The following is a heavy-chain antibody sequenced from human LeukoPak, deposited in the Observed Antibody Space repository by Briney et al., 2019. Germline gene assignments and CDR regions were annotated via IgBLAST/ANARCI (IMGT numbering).Heavy chain of an antibody. D-gene: IGHD2-15*01. Sequence: PGGSLTLSCAASGFTFSSHWMSWVRQAPGKGPEWVAHIKPDGSGKYYVDSMEGRFSISRDNAKNSLFLQMGSLRAEDTAVYYCARPSCSGGTCFDYWGHGVLVTVSS. CDR2: IKPDGSGK. CDR1: GFTFSSHW. V-gene: IGHV3-7*03. CDR3: ARPSCSGGTCFDY. J-gene: IGHJ4*01.